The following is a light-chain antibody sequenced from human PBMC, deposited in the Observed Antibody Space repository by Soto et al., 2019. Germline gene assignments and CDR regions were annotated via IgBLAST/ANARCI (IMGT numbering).Light chain of an antibody. V-gene: IGKV3-11*01. J-gene: IGKJ5*01. CDR1: QSISIY. Sequence: EIVLTQSPATLSLSPEERATLSCRASQSISIYLAWYQQKPGQAPRLLIYDASNRATGIPARFSGSGSGTDFTLTISSLEPEDFAVYYCQQRNNWPPEITFGQGTRLEI. CDR2: DAS. CDR3: QQRNNWPPEIT.